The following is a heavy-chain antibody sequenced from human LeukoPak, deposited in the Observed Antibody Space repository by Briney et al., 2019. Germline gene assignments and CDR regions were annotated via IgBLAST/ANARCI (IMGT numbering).Heavy chain of an antibody. Sequence: ASVKVSCKASGYTFTGYYMHWVRQAPGQGLEWMGWINPNSGGTNYAQKLQGRVTMTTDTSTSTAYMELRSLRSDDTAVYYCARELMDTAMVRFSMDVWGQGTTVTVSS. V-gene: IGHV1-2*02. CDR1: GYTFTGYY. J-gene: IGHJ6*02. CDR3: ARELMDTAMVRFSMDV. CDR2: INPNSGGT. D-gene: IGHD5-18*01.